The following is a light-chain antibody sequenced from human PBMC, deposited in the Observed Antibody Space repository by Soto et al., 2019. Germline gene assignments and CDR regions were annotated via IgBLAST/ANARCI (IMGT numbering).Light chain of an antibody. Sequence: EVVLTQSAVTLSLSPGERATLSCRASQSFRGLLAWYQQKPGQAPRLLIYDAYNRATGIPPRFSGSGSGTDFTLTISSLEPEDSAVYYCQQPPMLPITFAQGTRLDIK. CDR1: QSFRGL. CDR3: QQPPMLPIT. V-gene: IGKV3-11*01. J-gene: IGKJ5*01. CDR2: DAY.